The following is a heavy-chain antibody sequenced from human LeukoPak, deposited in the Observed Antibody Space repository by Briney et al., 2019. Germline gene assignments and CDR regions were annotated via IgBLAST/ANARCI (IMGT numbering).Heavy chain of an antibody. J-gene: IGHJ6*02. D-gene: IGHD4/OR15-4a*01. CDR2: VYRSGST. CDR1: GGSISNYY. CDR3: ARIDYRDYSGMDV. V-gene: IGHV4-59*01. Sequence: KSSETLSLTCTVSGGSISNYYWNWIRQTPGKRLEWIGYVYRSGSTNYNPSLKSRVTISVDTSKNQFSLKLKSVTAADAAVYFCARIDYRDYSGMDVWGQGTTVTVSS.